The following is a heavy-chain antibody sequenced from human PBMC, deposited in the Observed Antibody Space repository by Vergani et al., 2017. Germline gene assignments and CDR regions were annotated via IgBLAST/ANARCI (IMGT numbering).Heavy chain of an antibody. Sequence: EGPLVESGGGLVNPGGSLRLSCAASGFTFIMHAMSWVRQAPGKGLEWDSTLSASDRRTHYADSVKGRFTISRDISKNTLFLHMNSLRPEDTAVYYCAKVGRSEVAGTFGAFDIWGQGTMVTVCS. CDR1: GFTFIMHA. CDR3: AKVGRSEVAGTFGAFDI. J-gene: IGHJ3*02. V-gene: IGHV3-23*04. D-gene: IGHD6-19*01. CDR2: LSASDRRT.